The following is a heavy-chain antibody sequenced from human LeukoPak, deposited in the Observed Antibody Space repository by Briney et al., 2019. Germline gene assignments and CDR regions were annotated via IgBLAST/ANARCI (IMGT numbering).Heavy chain of an antibody. CDR2: IGTAGDT. CDR3: ARGRYCSSTSCYAGGAFDI. V-gene: IGHV3-13*04. J-gene: IGHJ3*02. Sequence: GGSLRLSCAASGFTFSSYDMHWVRQATGRGLEWVSAIGTAGDTYYPGSVKGRFTISRENAKNSLYLLMNSLRAGDTAVYYCARGRYCSSTSCYAGGAFDIWGQGTMVTVSS. D-gene: IGHD2-2*01. CDR1: GFTFSSYD.